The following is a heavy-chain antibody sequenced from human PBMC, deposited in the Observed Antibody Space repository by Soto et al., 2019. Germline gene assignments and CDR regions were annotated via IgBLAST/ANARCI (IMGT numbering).Heavy chain of an antibody. CDR1: GGSISSSNW. V-gene: IGHV4-4*02. J-gene: IGHJ6*02. D-gene: IGHD2-2*01. CDR3: AKVVGGYYYAMDV. CDR2: IYHSGST. Sequence: QVQLQESGPGLVKPSGTLSLTCAVSGGSISSSNWWSWVHQPPGKGLEWIGGIYHSGSTNYNPSLKSRVTISVDKSKNQFSLKLSSVTAADTAVYYCAKVVGGYYYAMDVWGQGTTVTVSS.